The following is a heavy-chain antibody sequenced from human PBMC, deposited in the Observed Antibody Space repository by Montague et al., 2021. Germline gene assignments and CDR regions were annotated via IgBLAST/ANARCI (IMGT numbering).Heavy chain of an antibody. CDR2: IYYSRRT. CDR1: GASISDYY. V-gene: IGHV4-59*01. Sequence: SETLSLTCSVSGASISDYYWSWIRQPPGKGLEWIGYIYYSRRTNYNPSLKSRVTISVDTSKNQFSLKLSSATAADTAFYYRAVTNPYYYYGMDVWGQGTTVTVSS. D-gene: IGHD1-14*01. CDR3: AVTNPYYYYGMDV. J-gene: IGHJ6*02.